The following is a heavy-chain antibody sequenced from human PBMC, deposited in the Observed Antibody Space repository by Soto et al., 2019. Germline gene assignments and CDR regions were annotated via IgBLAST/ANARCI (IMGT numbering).Heavy chain of an antibody. Sequence: SETLSLTCSVSGDYIHVGGYYWTWVRQRPGKGLEWMGYIYYTGKTYYNPSLESRLTMSVDRSKNQFSLRLTSVTAADTAVYFCGRDLTSNANCIDPWGQGTLVTV. J-gene: IGHJ5*02. CDR2: IYYTGKT. V-gene: IGHV4-30-4*01. CDR3: GRDLTSNANCIDP. D-gene: IGHD2-2*01. CDR1: GDYIHVGGYY.